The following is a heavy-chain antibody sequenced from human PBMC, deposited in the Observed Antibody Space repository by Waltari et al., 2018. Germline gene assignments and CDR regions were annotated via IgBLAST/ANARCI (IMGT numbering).Heavy chain of an antibody. CDR1: GGSISSSSYY. D-gene: IGHD3-22*01. CDR2: IHYSRST. J-gene: IGHJ4*02. Sequence: QLQLQESGPGLVKPSETLSLTCTVSGGSISSSSYYWGWIRQPPGKGLEWIGSIHYSRSTNSNPSLKGRVTISVDTSKNQFSLKLSAVTAADTAVYYCARDPYDSSGYYQSHYFDYWGQGTLVTVSS. V-gene: IGHV4-39*07. CDR3: ARDPYDSSGYYQSHYFDY.